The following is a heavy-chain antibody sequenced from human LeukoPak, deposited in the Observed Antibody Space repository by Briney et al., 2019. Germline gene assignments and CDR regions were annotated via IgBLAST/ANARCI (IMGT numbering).Heavy chain of an antibody. Sequence: GGSLRLSCAASGFTFSSYVMHWVRQAPGKGLEWVAGISYDGTNKHYADSVKGRFTISRDNSKNTLFLQMNSLRPEDTAVHYCARRGYSGYDLDYWGQGTLVTVSS. CDR1: GFTFSSYV. CDR2: ISYDGTNK. CDR3: ARRGYSGYDLDY. J-gene: IGHJ4*02. D-gene: IGHD5-12*01. V-gene: IGHV3-30*03.